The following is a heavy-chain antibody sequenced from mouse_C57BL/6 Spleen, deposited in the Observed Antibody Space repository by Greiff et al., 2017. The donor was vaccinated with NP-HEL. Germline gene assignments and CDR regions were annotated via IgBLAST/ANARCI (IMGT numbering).Heavy chain of an antibody. CDR3: AISSRAAQALFAY. Sequence: QVQLKQPGAELVKPGASVKVSCKASGYTFTSYWMHWVKQRPGQGLEWIGRIHPSDSDTNYNQKFKGKATLTVDKASSTAYMQLSSLTSEDSAVYYCAISSRAAQALFAYWGQGTLVTVSA. CDR2: IHPSDSDT. V-gene: IGHV1-74*01. J-gene: IGHJ3*01. CDR1: GYTFTSYW. D-gene: IGHD3-2*02.